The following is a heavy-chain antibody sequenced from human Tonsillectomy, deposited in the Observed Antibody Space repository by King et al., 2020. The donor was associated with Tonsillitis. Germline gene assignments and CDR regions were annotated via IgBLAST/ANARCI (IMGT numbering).Heavy chain of an antibody. V-gene: IGHV1-69*01. CDR2: IIPIFGTA. Sequence: QLVQSGAEVKKPGSSVKVSCKASGGTFSSYAISWVRQALGQGLEWMGGIIPIFGTANYAQKFQGRVTITADESTSTAYMELSSLRSEDTAVYYCARDRRNYYDSSGYYYEYFQHWGQGTLVTVSS. CDR1: GGTFSSYA. J-gene: IGHJ1*01. D-gene: IGHD3-22*01. CDR3: ARDRRNYYDSSGYYYEYFQH.